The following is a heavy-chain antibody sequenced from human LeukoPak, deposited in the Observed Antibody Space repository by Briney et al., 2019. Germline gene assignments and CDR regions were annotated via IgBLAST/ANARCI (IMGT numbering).Heavy chain of an antibody. CDR2: IYYSGST. Sequence: PSETLSLTCTVSGGSISSYYWSWIRQPPGKGLEWIGYIYYSGSTNYNPSLRSRVTISVDTSKNQFSLKLSSVTAADTAVYYCARAQCSSGWYSWGKGTLVTVSS. V-gene: IGHV4-59*01. D-gene: IGHD6-19*01. J-gene: IGHJ4*02. CDR1: GGSISSYY. CDR3: ARAQCSSGWYS.